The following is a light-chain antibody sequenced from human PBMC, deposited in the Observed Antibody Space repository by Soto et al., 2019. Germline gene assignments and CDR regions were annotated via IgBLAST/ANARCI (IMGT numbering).Light chain of an antibody. Sequence: DIQMTQSPSSPSASVGDRVTITCRASQSISTYLNWYQQKPGKAPRVLMYDASSLQSGVPSRFSGSGSETDFTLTITSLQPEDVATYYCQQSSSPPGPFGQGTKVDIX. J-gene: IGKJ1*01. V-gene: IGKV1-39*01. CDR1: QSISTY. CDR2: DAS. CDR3: QQSSSPPGP.